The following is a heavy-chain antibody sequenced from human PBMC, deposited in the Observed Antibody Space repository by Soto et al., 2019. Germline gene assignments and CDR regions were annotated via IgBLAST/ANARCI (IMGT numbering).Heavy chain of an antibody. J-gene: IGHJ6*02. CDR1: AFTFKNHW. D-gene: IGHD2-21*01. CDR3: ARRDQIAYYYGMDV. V-gene: IGHV3-74*01. Sequence: GSLRLSCAASAFTFKNHWMHWVRQVPGKGPVWVSRINGDGSFTSYADAVKGRFTISRDNAKNTLSLQMNSLSAEDTAVYYCARRDQIAYYYGMDVWGQGTTVTVSS. CDR2: INGDGSFT.